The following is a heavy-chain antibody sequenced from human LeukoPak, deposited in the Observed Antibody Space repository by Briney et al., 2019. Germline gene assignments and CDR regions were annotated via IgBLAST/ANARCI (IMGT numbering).Heavy chain of an antibody. CDR2: ISANNGET. Sequence: GASVMVSCKASGYTFTNYGISWVRQAPGQGLEWMAWISANNGETRYAQNLQGRLTMTTDTSTSTAYMELRSLRPDDTAVYYCARVPPSAHQLLSSDYWGQGTQVTVFS. J-gene: IGHJ4*02. CDR1: GYTFTNYG. D-gene: IGHD2-2*01. V-gene: IGHV1-18*04. CDR3: ARVPPSAHQLLSSDY.